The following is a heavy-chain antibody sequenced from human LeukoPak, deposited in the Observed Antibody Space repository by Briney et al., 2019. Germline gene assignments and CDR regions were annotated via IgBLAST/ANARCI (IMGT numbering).Heavy chain of an antibody. CDR2: ISAYNGNT. V-gene: IGHV1-18*01. J-gene: IGHJ4*02. CDR3: ARVGDYYDSSGYHPIDY. CDR1: GYTFTSYG. Sequence: GASVKVSCKASGYTFTSYGISWVRQAPGQGLEWMGWISAYNGNTNYAQKLQGRVTMTTDTSTSTAYMELRSLRSDDTAVYYCARVGDYYDSSGYHPIDYWGQGTLVTVSS. D-gene: IGHD3-22*01.